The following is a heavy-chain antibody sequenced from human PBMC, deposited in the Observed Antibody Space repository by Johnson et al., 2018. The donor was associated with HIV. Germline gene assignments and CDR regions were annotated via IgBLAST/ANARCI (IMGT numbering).Heavy chain of an antibody. V-gene: IGHV3-9*01. CDR2: ISWNSGSI. CDR1: GFTFDDYA. Sequence: VQLVESGGGLVQPGGSLRLSCAASGFTFDDYAMHWVRQAPGKGLEWVSGISWNSGSIGYADSVKGRFTISRDNAKNSLYLQMNSLRAEDTALYYCARVGQAGGAFDIWGQGTMVTVSS. CDR3: ARVGQAGGAFDI. J-gene: IGHJ3*02.